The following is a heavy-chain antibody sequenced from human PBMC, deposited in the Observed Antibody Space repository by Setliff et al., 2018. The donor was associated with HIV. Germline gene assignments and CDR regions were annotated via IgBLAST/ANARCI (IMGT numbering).Heavy chain of an antibody. CDR3: ARDHFFSNAFDI. CDR2: INPSGGST. D-gene: IGHD3-3*01. V-gene: IGHV1-46*01. CDR1: GYTFTGYY. J-gene: IGHJ3*02. Sequence: GASVKVSCKASGYTFTGYYMHWVRQAPGQGLEWMGIINPSGGSTSYPQKFQGRVTMTRDTSISTAYMELSSLRSEDTAIYYCARDHFFSNAFDIWGQGTMVTVSS.